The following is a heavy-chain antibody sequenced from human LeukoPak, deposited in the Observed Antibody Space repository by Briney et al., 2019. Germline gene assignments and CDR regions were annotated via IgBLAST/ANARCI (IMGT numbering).Heavy chain of an antibody. V-gene: IGHV3-7*05. Sequence: GGSLRLSCVVTGFTFSYSSMTWVRQAPGKGLEWVANIKQDGSEKYYVDSVKGRFTISRDNAQNSLYLQMNSLRVEDTAVYYCARDVLGPFDYWGQGTLVTVSS. J-gene: IGHJ4*02. D-gene: IGHD3-10*02. CDR2: IKQDGSEK. CDR3: ARDVLGPFDY. CDR1: GFTFSYSS.